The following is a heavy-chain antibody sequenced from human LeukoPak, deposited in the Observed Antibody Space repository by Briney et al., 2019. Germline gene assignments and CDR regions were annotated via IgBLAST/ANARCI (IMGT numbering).Heavy chain of an antibody. CDR1: GFTFSSYW. D-gene: IGHD3-9*01. Sequence: RGSLRLSCVVSGFTFSSYWMHWVRHAPGKGLVWVSRINSDGSSIRYADSVKGRFTISRDNAKNTLYLQMNSLRAEDTAVYYCARVNDILTGYYLGGAFDPWGQGTLVTVSS. CDR2: INSDGSSI. CDR3: ARVNDILTGYYLGGAFDP. J-gene: IGHJ5*02. V-gene: IGHV3-74*01.